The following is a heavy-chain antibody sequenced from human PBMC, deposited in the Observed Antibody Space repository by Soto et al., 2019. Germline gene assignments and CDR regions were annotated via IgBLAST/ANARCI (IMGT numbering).Heavy chain of an antibody. CDR2: IYYSGST. CDR1: GGSISSYY. V-gene: IGHV4-59*08. Sequence: QVQLQESGPGLVKPSETLSLTCTVSGGSISSYYWSWIRQPPGKGLEWIGYIYYSGSTNYNPSLKSRVTISVDTSKNQFSLKLSSVTAADTAVYYCARLRYSSGWGVDYWGQGTLVTVSS. D-gene: IGHD6-19*01. J-gene: IGHJ4*02. CDR3: ARLRYSSGWGVDY.